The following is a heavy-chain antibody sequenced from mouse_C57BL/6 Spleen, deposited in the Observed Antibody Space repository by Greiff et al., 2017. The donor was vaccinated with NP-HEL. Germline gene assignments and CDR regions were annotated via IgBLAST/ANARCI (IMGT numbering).Heavy chain of an antibody. J-gene: IGHJ4*01. Sequence: VKLMESGPGLVAPSQSLSITCTVSGFSLTSYGVHWVRQPPGKGLEWLVVIWSDGSTTYNSALKSRLSISKDNSKSQVFLKMNSLQTYDTAMYYCARHPRDSSGDVDYAMDYWGQGTSVTVSS. V-gene: IGHV2-6-1*01. CDR3: ARHPRDSSGDVDYAMDY. CDR2: IWSDGST. D-gene: IGHD3-2*02. CDR1: GFSLTSYG.